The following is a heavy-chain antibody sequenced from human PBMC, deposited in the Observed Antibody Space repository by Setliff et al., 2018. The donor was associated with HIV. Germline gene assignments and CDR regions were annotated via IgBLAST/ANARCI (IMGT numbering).Heavy chain of an antibody. Sequence: PGGSLRLSCEASEFTFSYYAMHWVRQAPGKGLEWVACVRYDESNKYYAESVKDRFTISRDNSKNMVYLQMNSLRAEDTALYYCAKVKVPTTDLYFLDYWGQGTPVTV. CDR2: VRYDESNK. CDR1: EFTFSYYA. J-gene: IGHJ4*02. V-gene: IGHV3-30*02. D-gene: IGHD1-1*01. CDR3: AKVKVPTTDLYFLDY.